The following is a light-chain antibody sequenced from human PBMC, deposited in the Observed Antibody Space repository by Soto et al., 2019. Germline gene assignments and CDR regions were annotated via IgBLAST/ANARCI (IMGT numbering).Light chain of an antibody. CDR1: KRGGSSY. CDR3: QQYNSWPQT. CDR2: DVS. V-gene: IGKV3D-15*01. Sequence: IVSDQSPGALGVSQRERSALSCRASKRGGSSYLAWYQQKPGQAPRLLISDVSNRATGIPDRISGSGSGTEFTLTISSLQYEDFAVYYCQQYNSWPQTFGQGTKVDIK. J-gene: IGKJ1*01.